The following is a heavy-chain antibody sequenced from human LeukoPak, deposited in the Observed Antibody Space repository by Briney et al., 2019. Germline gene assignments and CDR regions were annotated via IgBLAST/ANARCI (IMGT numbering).Heavy chain of an antibody. D-gene: IGHD1-26*01. V-gene: IGHV4-39*01. CDR2: IYYSGST. Sequence: PSETLSLTCTVSGGSISSSSYYWGWIRQPPGKGLEWIGSIYYSGSTYYNPSLKSRVTMSVDTSKNQFSLKLSSVTAADTAVYYCARLGGSYAVDYWGQGTLVTVSS. J-gene: IGHJ4*02. CDR1: GGSISSSSYY. CDR3: ARLGGSYAVDY.